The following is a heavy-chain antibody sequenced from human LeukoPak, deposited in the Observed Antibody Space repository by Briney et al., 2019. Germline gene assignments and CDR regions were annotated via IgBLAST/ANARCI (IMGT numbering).Heavy chain of an antibody. CDR1: GGSISSYY. J-gene: IGHJ4*02. D-gene: IGHD3-3*01. V-gene: IGHV4-59*01. CDR3: ARGSGPDTYDFWSGYHYYFDY. CDR2: IYYGGST. Sequence: SETLSLTCTVSGGSISSYYWSWIRQPPGKGLEWIGYIYYGGSTNYNPSLKSRVTVSVDTSKNQFSLKLSSVTAADTAVYYCARGSGPDTYDFWSGYHYYFDYWGQGTLVTVSS.